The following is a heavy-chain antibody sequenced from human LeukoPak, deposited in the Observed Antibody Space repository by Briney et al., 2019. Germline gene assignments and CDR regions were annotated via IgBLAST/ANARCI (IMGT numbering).Heavy chain of an antibody. Sequence: GGSLRLSCAASGFTFTSYWMTWVRQAPGKGLEWVANIKQDGSEKYYVDSVKGRFTISRDNAKNSLYLQMNSLRVEDTAVYYCARALLEWLFPMGFDYWGQGTLVTVSS. CDR1: GFTFTSYW. CDR3: ARALLEWLFPMGFDY. D-gene: IGHD3-3*01. V-gene: IGHV3-7*04. CDR2: IKQDGSEK. J-gene: IGHJ4*02.